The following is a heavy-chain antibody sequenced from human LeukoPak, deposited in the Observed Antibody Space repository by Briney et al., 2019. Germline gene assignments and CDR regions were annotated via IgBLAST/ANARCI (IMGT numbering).Heavy chain of an antibody. Sequence: GGSLRLSCAASGFTFSSYGMTWVRQAPGKGLEWVSYISSSSSTIYYADSVKGRLTISRDNAKNSLYLQMNSLRAEDTAVYYCAKGVRRSSWYYFDYWGQGTLVTVSS. CDR1: GFTFSSYG. V-gene: IGHV3-48*01. D-gene: IGHD6-13*01. J-gene: IGHJ4*02. CDR3: AKGVRRSSWYYFDY. CDR2: ISSSSSTI.